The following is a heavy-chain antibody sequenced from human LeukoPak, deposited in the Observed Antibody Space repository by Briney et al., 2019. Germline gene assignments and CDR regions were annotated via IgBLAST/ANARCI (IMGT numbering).Heavy chain of an antibody. J-gene: IGHJ4*02. Sequence: SETLSLTCAVYGGSFSGYYWSWIRQPPGKGLEWIGEINHSGSTNYNPSLKSRVTISVDTSKNQFSLKLSSVTAADTAVYYCARHLTFRGVIITSHFDYWGQGTLVTVSS. CDR2: INHSGST. V-gene: IGHV4-34*01. CDR1: GGSFSGYY. D-gene: IGHD3-10*01. CDR3: ARHLTFRGVIITSHFDY.